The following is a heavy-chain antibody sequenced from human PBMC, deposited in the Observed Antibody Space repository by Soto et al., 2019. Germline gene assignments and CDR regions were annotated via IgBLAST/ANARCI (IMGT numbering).Heavy chain of an antibody. V-gene: IGHV4-30-2*01. Sequence: SETLSLTCAVSSGSISGGDYSWNWIRQPPGKGLEWIGYIYHGGSTYYSPSLKSRVTISLDRSTNRVSLKLSSVTAADTALYFCARGLRTHNYFDYWGQGTLVTVSS. CDR3: ARGLRTHNYFDY. J-gene: IGHJ4*02. CDR1: SGSISGGDYS. CDR2: IYHGGST.